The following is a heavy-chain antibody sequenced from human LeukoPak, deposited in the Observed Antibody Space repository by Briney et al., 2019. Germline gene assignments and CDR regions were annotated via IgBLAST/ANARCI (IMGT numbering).Heavy chain of an antibody. D-gene: IGHD6-19*01. Sequence: ASVKVSCKASGGTFSSYAISWVRQAPGQGLEWMGGIIPIFGTANYAQKFQGRVTITAEESTSTAYMELSSLRSEDTAVYYCATSWQWLVKSFDYWGQGTLVTVSS. CDR1: GGTFSSYA. CDR2: IIPIFGTA. CDR3: ATSWQWLVKSFDY. V-gene: IGHV1-69*13. J-gene: IGHJ4*02.